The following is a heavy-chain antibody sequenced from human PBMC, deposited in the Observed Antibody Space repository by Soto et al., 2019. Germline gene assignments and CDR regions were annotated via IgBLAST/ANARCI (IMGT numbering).Heavy chain of an antibody. V-gene: IGHV3-23*01. D-gene: IGHD2-2*01. CDR3: AKGYCSSTSCYAFDY. CDR2: ISGSGGST. Sequence: GGSLRLSCAASGFTFSSYAMSWVRQAPGKGLEWVSAISGSGGSTYYADSVKGRFTISRDNSKNTLYLQMNSLRAEDTAVYYCAKGYCSSTSCYAFDYWGQGTLVTVSS. J-gene: IGHJ4*02. CDR1: GFTFSSYA.